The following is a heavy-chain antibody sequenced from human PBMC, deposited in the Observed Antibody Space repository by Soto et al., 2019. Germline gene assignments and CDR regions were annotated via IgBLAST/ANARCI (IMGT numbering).Heavy chain of an antibody. CDR1: GFTFSSYG. J-gene: IGHJ5*02. V-gene: IGHV3-33*03. D-gene: IGHD3-22*01. CDR2: IWYDGSNK. CDR3: AHRDYYDSSGYYENWFDP. Sequence: GGSLRLSCAASGFTFSSYGMHWVRQAPGKGLEWVAVIWYDGSNKYYADSVKSRLTITKDTSKNQVVLTMTNMDPVDTATYYCAHRDYYDSSGYYENWFDPWGQGTLVTVSS.